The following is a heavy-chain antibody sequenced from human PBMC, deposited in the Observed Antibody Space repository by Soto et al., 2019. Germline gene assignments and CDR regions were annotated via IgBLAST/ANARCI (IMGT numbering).Heavy chain of an antibody. CDR3: AKDHTVVIRDAFDI. CDR2: ISDSGTGT. Sequence: EVQILESGGGLVQPGGSLRLSCAASGFTFSSYAMYWVRQAPGKGLAWVSGISDSGTGTYYTDSVKGRFTISRDNSKNTVYLQMKSLRAEDTAVYYCAKDHTVVIRDAFDIWGQGTMVNVSS. CDR1: GFTFSSYA. D-gene: IGHD3-22*01. V-gene: IGHV3-23*01. J-gene: IGHJ3*02.